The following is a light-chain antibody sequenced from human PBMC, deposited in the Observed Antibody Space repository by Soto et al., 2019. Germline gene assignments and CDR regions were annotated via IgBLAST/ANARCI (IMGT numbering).Light chain of an antibody. CDR2: DAS. CDR3: QRYDSLPPT. Sequence: DIQMTQSPSSLSASVGDRVTITCQASHDIKDFLNWFQEKPGKAPKLLIYDASNLQTGVPSRFSGSGYGTHFTFTISSLQPEDIATYYCQRYDSLPPTFGQGTRLDIK. CDR1: HDIKDF. V-gene: IGKV1-33*01. J-gene: IGKJ5*01.